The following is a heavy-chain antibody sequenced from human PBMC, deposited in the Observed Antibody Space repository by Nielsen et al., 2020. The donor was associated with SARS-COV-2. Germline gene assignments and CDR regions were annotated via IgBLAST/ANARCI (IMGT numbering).Heavy chain of an antibody. D-gene: IGHD3-22*01. V-gene: IGHV1-3*01. CDR2: INAGNGNT. Sequence: WVRQAPGQRLEWMGWINAGNGNTKYSQKFQGRVTITRDTSASTAYMELSSLRSEDTAVYYCARGPQSRLAAWYYYMDVWGKGTTVTVSS. CDR3: ARGPQSRLAAWYYYMDV. J-gene: IGHJ6*03.